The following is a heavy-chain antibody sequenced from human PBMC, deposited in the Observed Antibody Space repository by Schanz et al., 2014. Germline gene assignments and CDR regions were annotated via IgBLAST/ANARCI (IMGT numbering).Heavy chain of an antibody. CDR2: IKQDGSEK. D-gene: IGHD3-22*01. CDR3: AKEDRTHSSDYVY. CDR1: GFTFSTYW. Sequence: VQLVESGGGLIQPGGSLRLSCAASGFTFSTYWMSWVRQAPGEGLEWVANIKQDGSEKYYVDSVKGRFTISRDNAKNSLYLQMNSLRPEDTAVYYCAKEDRTHSSDYVYWGQGTLVTVSS. J-gene: IGHJ4*02. V-gene: IGHV3-7*04.